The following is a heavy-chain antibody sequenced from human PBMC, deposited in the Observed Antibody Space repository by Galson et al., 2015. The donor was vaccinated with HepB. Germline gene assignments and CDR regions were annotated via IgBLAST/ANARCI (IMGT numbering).Heavy chain of an antibody. V-gene: IGHV3-23*01. CDR3: AKRGGSYYFFDY. CDR1: GFTFSSYA. D-gene: IGHD1-26*01. Sequence: SLRLSCAASGFTFSSYAMSWVRQAPGKGLEWVSAISGSGGSTYYADSVKGRFTISRDNSKNTLYLQMNSLRAEDTAVYYCAKRGGSYYFFDYWGQGTLVTVSS. CDR2: ISGSGGST. J-gene: IGHJ4*02.